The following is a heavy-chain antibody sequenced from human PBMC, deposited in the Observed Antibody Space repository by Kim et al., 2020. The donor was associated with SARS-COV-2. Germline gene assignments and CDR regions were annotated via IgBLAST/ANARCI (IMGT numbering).Heavy chain of an antibody. D-gene: IGHD6-6*01. CDR3: ARGGYSISPDS. V-gene: IGHV6-1*01. CDR2: N. J-gene: IGHJ4*02. Sequence: NDYAGSVKSRITINPDTSKNQFSLQLNSVTPEDTAVYYCARGGYSISPDSWGQGTLVTVSS.